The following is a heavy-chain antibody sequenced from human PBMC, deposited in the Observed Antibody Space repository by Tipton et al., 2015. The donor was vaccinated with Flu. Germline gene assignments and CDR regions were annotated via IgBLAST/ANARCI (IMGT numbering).Heavy chain of an antibody. D-gene: IGHD3-10*01. CDR1: GASIGSGGYY. CDR3: ARFGSGTFETH. CDR2: FHSNGFN. Sequence: TLSLTCTVSGASIGSGGYYWSWIRQPAGKGLEWVGRFHSNGFNDYNSSLESRVTVSVDTSKNQFSLSLKSVTAADTAVYFCARFGSGTFETHWGQGTLVTVSS. V-gene: IGHV4-61*02. J-gene: IGHJ4*02.